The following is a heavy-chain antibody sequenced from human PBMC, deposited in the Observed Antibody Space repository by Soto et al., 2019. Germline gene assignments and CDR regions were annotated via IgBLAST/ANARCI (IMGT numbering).Heavy chain of an antibody. J-gene: IGHJ4*02. D-gene: IGHD6-19*01. Sequence: GESLKISCKGSGYSFSNYWITWVRQMPGKGLEWMGRIDPSDAYTTSSPSFQGHVTVSVDKSISTAYLQWSSLKASDTAMYYCARHSAPYSSTEPVGYWGQGTLVTVSS. CDR1: GYSFSNYW. V-gene: IGHV5-10-1*01. CDR2: IDPSDAYT. CDR3: ARHSAPYSSTEPVGY.